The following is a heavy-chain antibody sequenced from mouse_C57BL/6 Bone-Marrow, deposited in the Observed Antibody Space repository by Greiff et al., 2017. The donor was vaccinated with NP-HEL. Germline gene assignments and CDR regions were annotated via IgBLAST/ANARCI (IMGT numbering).Heavy chain of an antibody. CDR2: IYPRSGNT. CDR3: AREGGTTVVVPY. V-gene: IGHV1-81*01. CDR1: GYTFTSYG. Sequence: LVRPGASVKLSCKASGYTFTSYGISWVKQRTGQGLEWIGEIYPRSGNTYYNEKFKGKATLTADKSSSTAYMELRSLTSEDSAVYFCAREGGTTVVVPYWGQGTTLTVSS. D-gene: IGHD1-1*01. J-gene: IGHJ2*01.